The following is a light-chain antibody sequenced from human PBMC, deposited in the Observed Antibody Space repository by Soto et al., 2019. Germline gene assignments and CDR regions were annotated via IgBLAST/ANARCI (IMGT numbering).Light chain of an antibody. CDR3: QKYNSAPRLT. CDR2: AAS. Sequence: DIQMTQSPSSLSASVGDRVTITCRASQGISNYLAWYQQKPGKVPKLLIYAASTLQSGVPSRFSGSGSGTDFTLTISSLQPEHVATYYCQKYNSAPRLTFGGGTKVEIK. CDR1: QGISNY. J-gene: IGKJ4*01. V-gene: IGKV1-27*01.